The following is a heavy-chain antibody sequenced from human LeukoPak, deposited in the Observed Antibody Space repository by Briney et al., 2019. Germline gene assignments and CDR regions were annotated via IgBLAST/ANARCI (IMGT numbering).Heavy chain of an antibody. J-gene: IGHJ4*02. V-gene: IGHV4-59*11. CDR1: GGSISSHY. CDR3: AKVERGTYYDFWSGYYEYYFDY. D-gene: IGHD3-3*01. Sequence: PSETLSLTCTVSGGSISSHYWSWIRQPPGKGLEWIGYIYYGGSTNYNPSLKSRVTISVDTSKNQFSLKLSSVTAADTAVYYCAKVERGTYYDFWSGYYEYYFDYWGQGTLVTVSS. CDR2: IYYGGST.